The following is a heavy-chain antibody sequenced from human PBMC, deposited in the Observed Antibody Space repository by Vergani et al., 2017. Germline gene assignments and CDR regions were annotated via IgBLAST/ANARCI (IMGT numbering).Heavy chain of an antibody. CDR2: IHHSGDT. V-gene: IGHV4-38-2*01. CDR1: DSSIMTNPY. Sequence: QVQLQESGPGLVKPSETLTLTCDVSDSSIMTNPYWGWFRQSPGKGLEWIGCIHHSGDTHYNSSLKSRVSISIVSSSKFSLSLTSVTAADTAIYYFARHRGSGGFFPSSYFYEMDVWGNGTTVTVSS. J-gene: IGHJ6*04. CDR3: ARHRGSGGFFPSSYFYEMDV. D-gene: IGHD3-10*01.